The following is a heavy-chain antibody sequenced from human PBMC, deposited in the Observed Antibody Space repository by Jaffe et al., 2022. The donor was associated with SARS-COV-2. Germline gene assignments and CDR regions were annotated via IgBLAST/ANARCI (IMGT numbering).Heavy chain of an antibody. Sequence: EVQLVESGGGLIQPGGSLRLSCAASGFTVSSNYMSWVRQAPGKGLEWVSVIYSGGSTYYADSVKGRFTISRDNSKNTLYLQMNSLRAEDTAVYYCARHSNGPGYSSSWFPPLVPDYYYYGMDVWGQGTTVTVSS. CDR2: IYSGGST. CDR1: GFTVSSNY. CDR3: ARHSNGPGYSSSWFPPLVPDYYYYGMDV. D-gene: IGHD6-13*01. V-gene: IGHV3-53*01. J-gene: IGHJ6*02.